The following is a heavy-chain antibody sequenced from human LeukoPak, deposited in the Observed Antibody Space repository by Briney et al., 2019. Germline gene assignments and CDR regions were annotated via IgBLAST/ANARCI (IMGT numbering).Heavy chain of an antibody. CDR1: GGSISSYY. J-gene: IGHJ1*01. CDR3: TRLLYGDYRCFQH. V-gene: IGHV4-59*05. CDR2: IYYSGST. D-gene: IGHD4-17*01. Sequence: SETLSLTCTVSGGSISSYYWSWIRQPAGKGLEWIGSIYYSGSTYYNPSLKSRVTISVDTSKNQFSLKLSSVTAADTAVYYCTRLLYGDYRCFQHWGQGTLVTVSS.